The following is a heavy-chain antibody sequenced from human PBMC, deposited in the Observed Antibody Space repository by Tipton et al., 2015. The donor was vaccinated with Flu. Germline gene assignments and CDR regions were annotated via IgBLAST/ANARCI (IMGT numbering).Heavy chain of an antibody. CDR2: ISRGGSA. CDR1: GDSIRSDYF. D-gene: IGHD4-11*01. Sequence: GLVKPSETLSLTCLVSGDSIRSDYFWGWIRQPPGKGLEWIGQISRGGSAYYNSSLQGRVTISVDSPRNRFSLKVRSLTAADTATHYCARRDYSNYVSEPKNWFDHWGQGALVTVSS. J-gene: IGHJ5*02. V-gene: IGHV4-38-2*01. CDR3: ARRDYSNYVSEPKNWFDH.